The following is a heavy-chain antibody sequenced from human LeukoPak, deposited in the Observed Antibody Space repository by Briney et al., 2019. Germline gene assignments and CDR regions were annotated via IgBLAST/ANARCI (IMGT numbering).Heavy chain of an antibody. CDR3: AKEREWLVRGGLDY. CDR2: ISGGGGST. V-gene: IGHV3-23*01. J-gene: IGHJ4*02. CDR1: GFTFSSYA. Sequence: GGSLRLSCAASGFTFSSYAMSWVCQAPGKGLEWVSAISGGGGSTYYADSVKGRFTISRDNSKNTLYLQMNSLRAEDTAVYYCAKEREWLVRGGLDYWGQGTLVTVSS. D-gene: IGHD6-19*01.